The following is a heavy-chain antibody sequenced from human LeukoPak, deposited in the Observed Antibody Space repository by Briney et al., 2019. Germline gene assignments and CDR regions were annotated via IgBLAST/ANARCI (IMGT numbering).Heavy chain of an antibody. J-gene: IGHJ5*01. CDR1: GYSISSDYY. Sequence: SETLSLTCTVSGYSISSDYYWAWIRQPPGKGLEWIANIYHGGSTYHNPSLKTRVTISINTSKNQFSLSLSSVTAADTAVYYCAREAYGDSGGWFDFWGQGSLVTVSS. D-gene: IGHD4-17*01. CDR3: AREAYGDSGGWFDF. V-gene: IGHV4-38-2*02. CDR2: IYHGGST.